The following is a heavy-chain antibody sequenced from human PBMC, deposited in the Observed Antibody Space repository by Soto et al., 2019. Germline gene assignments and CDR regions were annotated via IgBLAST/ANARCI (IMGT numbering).Heavy chain of an antibody. CDR1: GFTFSSYG. CDR2: ISYDGSNK. V-gene: IGHV3-30*18. CDR3: AKERSLAAKSSYYMDV. J-gene: IGHJ6*03. D-gene: IGHD6-6*01. Sequence: PGGSLRLSCAASGFTFSSYGMHWVRQAPGKGLEWVAVISYDGSNKYYADSLKGRFTISRDNSKNTLYLQMNSLRAEDTAVYYCAKERSLAAKSSYYMDVWGKGTTVTVSS.